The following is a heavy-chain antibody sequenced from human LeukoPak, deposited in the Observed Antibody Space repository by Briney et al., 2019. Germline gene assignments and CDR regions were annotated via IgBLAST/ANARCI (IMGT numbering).Heavy chain of an antibody. CDR1: GYSFTNYW. V-gene: IGHV5-51*01. CDR3: ARLFYATSSRPYFQH. CDR2: IYPGDSET. J-gene: IGHJ1*01. Sequence: GESLKISCKGSGYSFTNYWIGWVRQMLGKGLEWMGIIYPGDSETIYSPSFQGQVTISADKSITTAYLQWSSLKASDTAMYYCARLFYATSSRPYFQHWGQGTLVTVSS. D-gene: IGHD2-2*01.